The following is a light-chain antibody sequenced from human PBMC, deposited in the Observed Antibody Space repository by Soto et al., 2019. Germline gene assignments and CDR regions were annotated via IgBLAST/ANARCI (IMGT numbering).Light chain of an antibody. CDR3: AAWDDGVNGRV. Sequence: QSVLTQPPSASGTPGQRVTISCSGSSSKIGSNTVNWYQQLPGTAPKLLIYSTNQRPSGVPDRFSGSKSGTSASLAISGLQYEDEGDYYCAAWDDGVNGRVFGGGT. CDR1: SSKIGSNT. J-gene: IGLJ2*01. CDR2: STN. V-gene: IGLV1-44*01.